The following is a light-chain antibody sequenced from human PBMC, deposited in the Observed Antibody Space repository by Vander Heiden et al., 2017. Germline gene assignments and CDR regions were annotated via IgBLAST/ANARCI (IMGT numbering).Light chain of an antibody. Sequence: DIQMTQSPSTLSASVGDRVTITCWASQSISSWLAWYQQKPGKAPKLLIYKASSLDSGVPSRFSGSGSGTEFTLTISSLQPDDFATYYCQQYNSYCTFGGGTKVEIK. CDR1: QSISSW. V-gene: IGKV1-5*03. CDR2: KAS. CDR3: QQYNSYCT. J-gene: IGKJ4*01.